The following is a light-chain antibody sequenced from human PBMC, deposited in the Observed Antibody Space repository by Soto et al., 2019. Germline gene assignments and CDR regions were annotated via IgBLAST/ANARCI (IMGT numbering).Light chain of an antibody. Sequence: IVLTQSPGTLSVSPGERVILSCRASQTVRTRVAWYHQKPGQAPRLLIYGGFTRATGIPDRFSSSGSVTEYTLTINGLQSEDFAIYHCQHHNAWHLTFGPGTKLDLK. CDR3: QHHNAWHLT. J-gene: IGKJ3*01. CDR2: GGF. V-gene: IGKV3-15*01. CDR1: QTVRTR.